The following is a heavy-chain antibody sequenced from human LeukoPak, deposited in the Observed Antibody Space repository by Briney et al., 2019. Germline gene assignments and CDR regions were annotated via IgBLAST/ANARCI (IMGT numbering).Heavy chain of an antibody. V-gene: IGHV1-69*06. Sequence: SVTVSCEASGGTFSSYAISWVRQAPGQGLEWMGRIIPIFGTANYAQKFQGRVTITADKSTSTAYMELSSLRSEDTAVYYCARDSCSSTSCADWGQGTLVTVSS. J-gene: IGHJ4*02. D-gene: IGHD2-2*01. CDR2: IIPIFGTA. CDR1: GGTFSSYA. CDR3: ARDSCSSTSCAD.